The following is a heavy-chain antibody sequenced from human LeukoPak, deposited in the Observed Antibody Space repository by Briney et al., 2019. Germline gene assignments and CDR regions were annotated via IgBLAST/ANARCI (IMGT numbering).Heavy chain of an antibody. CDR3: ARPAVVRGSYLYYFDY. J-gene: IGHJ4*02. CDR2: ISYDGSNK. CDR1: GFTFSSYA. Sequence: PGRSLRLSCAASGFTFSSYAMHWVRQAPGKGLEWVAVISYDGSNKYYADSVKGRFTISRDNSKNTLYLQMNSLRAEDTAVYYCARPAVVRGSYLYYFDYWGQGTLVTVSS. D-gene: IGHD3-10*01. V-gene: IGHV3-30*04.